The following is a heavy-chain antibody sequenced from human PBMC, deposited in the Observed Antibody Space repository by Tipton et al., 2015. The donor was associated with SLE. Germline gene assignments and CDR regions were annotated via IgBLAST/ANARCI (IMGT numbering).Heavy chain of an antibody. D-gene: IGHD6-13*01. CDR1: GFTFSSFE. Sequence: SLRLSCAASGFTFSSFEMNWVRQAPGKGLEWLSYISSSGATIYYADSVKGRFTISRDNAKNSVYLQMNSLRAEDTAVYYCARDPYSSSWYRYYYMDVWGKGTTVTVSS. CDR3: ARDPYSSSWYRYYYMDV. V-gene: IGHV3-48*03. CDR2: ISSSGATI. J-gene: IGHJ6*03.